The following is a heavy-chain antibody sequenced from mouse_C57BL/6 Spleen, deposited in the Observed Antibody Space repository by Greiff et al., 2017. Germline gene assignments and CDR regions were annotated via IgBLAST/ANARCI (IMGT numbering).Heavy chain of an antibody. CDR1: GYTFTSYW. CDR2: IDPSDSYT. CDR3: ALYSNYLYFDY. J-gene: IGHJ2*01. V-gene: IGHV1-50*01. Sequence: VQLQQPGAELVKPGASVKLSCKASGYTFTSYWMQWVKQRPRQGLEWIGEIDPSDSYTNYNQKFKGKATLTVDTYSSTAYMQLSSLTSEDSAVYYCALYSNYLYFDYWGQGTTLTVSS. D-gene: IGHD2-5*01.